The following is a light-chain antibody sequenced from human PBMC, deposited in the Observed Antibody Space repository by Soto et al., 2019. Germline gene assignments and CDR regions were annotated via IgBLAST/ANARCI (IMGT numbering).Light chain of an antibody. CDR1: QSVSSSY. V-gene: IGKV3-20*01. J-gene: IGKJ1*01. CDR2: GAS. Sequence: EIVLTQSPGTLSLSPGERATLSCRASQSVSSSYLAWYQQKPGQAPRLLIYGASSRATGIPHRFSGSGSGTDFTLTISRLAPEDFAVYYCQQYGSSPPSWTFGQGTKVEIK. CDR3: QQYGSSPPSWT.